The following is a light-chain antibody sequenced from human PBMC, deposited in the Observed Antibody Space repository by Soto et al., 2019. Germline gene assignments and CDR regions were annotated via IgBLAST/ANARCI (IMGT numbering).Light chain of an antibody. V-gene: IGKV3-20*01. CDR1: QSVSSSF. Sequence: EIVLTQSPGTLSLSPGEGATLSCRASQSVSSSFLAWYQQKPGQAPRLLIYGASSRATGIPDRFSGSGSGTDFTHTISRLEPEDFAGYYCQQYGSSPYTLGQGTKLEIK. CDR3: QQYGSSPYT. J-gene: IGKJ2*01. CDR2: GAS.